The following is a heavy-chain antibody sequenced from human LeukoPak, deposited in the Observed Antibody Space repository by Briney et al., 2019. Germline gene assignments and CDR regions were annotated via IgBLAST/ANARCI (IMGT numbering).Heavy chain of an antibody. Sequence: SETLSLTCTVSGGTISSYYWSWVRQPAGKGLEWIGRIYTSGSTNYNPSLKSRVTMSVDTSKNQLSLKLSSVTAADTAVYCCARDPSVVVPAADAFDIWGQGTMVTVSS. D-gene: IGHD2-2*01. CDR2: IYTSGST. V-gene: IGHV4-4*07. J-gene: IGHJ3*02. CDR3: ARDPSVVVPAADAFDI. CDR1: GGTISSYY.